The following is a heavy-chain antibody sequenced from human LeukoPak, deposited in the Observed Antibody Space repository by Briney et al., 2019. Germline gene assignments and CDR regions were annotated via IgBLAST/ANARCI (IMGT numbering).Heavy chain of an antibody. CDR3: ARDLEMATQGDQH. Sequence: SVKDSCKASGGTFSSYAISWVRQAPGQGLEWMGGIIPIFGTANYAQKFQGRVTITTDESTSTAYMELSSLRSEDTAVYYCARDLEMATQGDQHWGQGTLVTVSS. J-gene: IGHJ1*01. CDR1: GGTFSSYA. V-gene: IGHV1-69*05. D-gene: IGHD5-24*01. CDR2: IIPIFGTA.